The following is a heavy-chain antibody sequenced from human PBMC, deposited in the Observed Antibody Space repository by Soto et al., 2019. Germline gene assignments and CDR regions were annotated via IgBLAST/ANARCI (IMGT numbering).Heavy chain of an antibody. CDR2: IKQDGSEK. J-gene: IGHJ6*02. Sequence: EVQLVESGGGLVQPGGSLRLSCAASGFTFSSYWMSWVRQAPGKGLEWVANIKQDGSEKYYVDSVKGRFTISRDNATNSLYLQINSLRAEDTAVYYCARDPGIRGGYCSSTSCSYYYYYGMDVWGQGTTVTVSS. D-gene: IGHD2-2*01. V-gene: IGHV3-7*03. CDR1: GFTFSSYW. CDR3: ARDPGIRGGYCSSTSCSYYYYYGMDV.